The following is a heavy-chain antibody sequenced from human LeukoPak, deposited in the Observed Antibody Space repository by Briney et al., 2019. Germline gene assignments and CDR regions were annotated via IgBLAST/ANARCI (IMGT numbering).Heavy chain of an antibody. D-gene: IGHD1-26*01. CDR1: GFTFSSYA. CDR2: ISYDGSNK. J-gene: IGHJ4*02. Sequence: GGSLRLSCAASGFTFSSYAMHWARQAPGKGLEWVAFISYDGSNKYYADSVKGRFTISRDNSKNTLYLQMNSLRAEDTAVNYCARDVTELQALLVFDYWGQGTLVTVSS. V-gene: IGHV3-30-3*01. CDR3: ARDVTELQALLVFDY.